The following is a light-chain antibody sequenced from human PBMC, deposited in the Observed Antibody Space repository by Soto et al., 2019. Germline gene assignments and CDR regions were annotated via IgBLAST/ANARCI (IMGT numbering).Light chain of an antibody. CDR3: PAWDDSLGGPV. CDR1: SSNIGSNY. CDR2: RNN. V-gene: IGLV1-47*01. J-gene: IGLJ7*01. Sequence: QSVLTQPPSASGTPGQRVTISCSGSSSNIGSNYVYWYQQLPGTAPKLLIYRNNQRPSGVPDRFSGSKSGTSASLAISGLRSEDEADYYCPAWDDSLGGPVFGGGTQRPVL.